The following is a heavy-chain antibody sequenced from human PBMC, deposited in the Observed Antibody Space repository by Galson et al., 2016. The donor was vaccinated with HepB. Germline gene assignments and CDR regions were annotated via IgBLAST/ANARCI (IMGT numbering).Heavy chain of an antibody. CDR2: INPYLSYT. V-gene: IGHV1-18*01. Sequence: SVKVSCKASGYTFASYGISWVRQAPGQGLEWMGWINPYLSYTNYDQKVQGRVTMTTDTSTSTAYMELRSLRPDDTAVYYCARNSSGWYGNFDSWGQGTLVTVSS. D-gene: IGHD3-22*01. CDR1: GYTFASYG. CDR3: ARNSSGWYGNFDS. J-gene: IGHJ4*02.